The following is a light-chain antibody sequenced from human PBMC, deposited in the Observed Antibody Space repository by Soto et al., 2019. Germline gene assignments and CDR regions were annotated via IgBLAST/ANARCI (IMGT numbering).Light chain of an antibody. CDR3: QQCYMGWT. CDR1: QSIGRF. V-gene: IGKV1-5*01. Sequence: DIQMTQSPSTLSGSVGDRVTITCRASQSIGRFLAWYQHQPGKAPKLLIYDASTLESEVPSRFSGTGSGTEFTFSITSLQPEDFGTYYCQQCYMGWTLGQGTKVDIK. CDR2: DAS. J-gene: IGKJ1*01.